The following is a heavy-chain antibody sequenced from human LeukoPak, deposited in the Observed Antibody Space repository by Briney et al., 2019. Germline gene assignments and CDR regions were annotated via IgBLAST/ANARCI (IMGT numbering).Heavy chain of an antibody. CDR1: GGSFSGYY. V-gene: IGHV4-34*01. J-gene: IGHJ6*02. Sequence: PSETLSLTCAVYGGSFSGYYWSWIRQPPGKGLEWIGEINHSGSTNYNPSLKSRVTISVDTSKNQFSLKLSSVTAADTAVYYCAGDRARIAAAGTIVTYGMDVWGQGTTVTVSS. CDR2: INHSGST. CDR3: AGDRARIAAAGTIVTYGMDV. D-gene: IGHD6-13*01.